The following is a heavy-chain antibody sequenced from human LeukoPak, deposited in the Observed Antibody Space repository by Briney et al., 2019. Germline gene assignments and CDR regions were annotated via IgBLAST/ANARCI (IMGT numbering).Heavy chain of an antibody. Sequence: ASVKVSCKASGYTFTGYYIHWVRQAPGQGLEWMGWINPNSGGTNYAQKFQGRVTMTRDTSISTAYMELSRLRSDDTAVYYCARLLFRYYYDSSGYYPDAFDIWGQGTMVTVSS. J-gene: IGHJ3*02. D-gene: IGHD3-22*01. CDR3: ARLLFRYYYDSSGYYPDAFDI. CDR1: GYTFTGYY. CDR2: INPNSGGT. V-gene: IGHV1-2*02.